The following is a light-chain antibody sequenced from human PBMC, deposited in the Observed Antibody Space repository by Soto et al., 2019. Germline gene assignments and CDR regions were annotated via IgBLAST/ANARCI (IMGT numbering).Light chain of an antibody. CDR3: QQYGSSRT. CDR2: GAS. J-gene: IGKJ1*01. Sequence: EIVLTQSPVTLSLSPGERATLSCRASQTVRSNYLAWYQQKPGQAPRLLIYGASSRATGIPDRFSGSGSGTDFTLSVSRLEPEDFAVYYCQQYGSSRTFGQGTKVDIK. V-gene: IGKV3-20*01. CDR1: QTVRSNY.